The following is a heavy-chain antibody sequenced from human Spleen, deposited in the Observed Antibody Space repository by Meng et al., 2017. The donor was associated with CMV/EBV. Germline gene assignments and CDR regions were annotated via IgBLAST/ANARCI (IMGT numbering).Heavy chain of an antibody. J-gene: IGHJ4*02. D-gene: IGHD6-19*01. CDR2: ILYDGSNK. CDR3: VKDGITVSGPVRGDY. Sequence: SGFTFSTYGMHWVRQAPGKGLEWVAFILYDGSNKYYAYSLKGRFTISRDNSKNTLDLQMNSLRDEDTAVYYCVKDGITVSGPVRGDYWGQGTLVTVSS. V-gene: IGHV3-30*02. CDR1: GFTFSTYG.